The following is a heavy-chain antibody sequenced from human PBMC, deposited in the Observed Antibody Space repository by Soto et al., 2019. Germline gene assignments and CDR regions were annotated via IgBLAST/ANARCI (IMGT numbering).Heavy chain of an antibody. CDR3: AKDGTTMIVVVITHFDY. CDR2: ISGSGGST. CDR1: GFTFSSYA. V-gene: IGHV3-23*01. D-gene: IGHD3-22*01. Sequence: GGSLRLSRAASGFTFSSYAMSWVRQAPGKGLEWVSAISGSGGSTYYADSVKGRFTISRDNSKNTLYLQMNSLRAEDTAVYYCAKDGTTMIVVVITHFDYWGQGTLVTVSS. J-gene: IGHJ4*02.